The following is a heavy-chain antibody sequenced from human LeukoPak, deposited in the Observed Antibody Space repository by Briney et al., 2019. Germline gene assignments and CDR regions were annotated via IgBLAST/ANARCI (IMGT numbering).Heavy chain of an antibody. CDR3: ARDSSGQGDY. CDR2: SKNKANNYIT. V-gene: IGHV3-72*01. D-gene: IGHD3-22*01. Sequence: GGSLRLSCSASGFTFSSYVMSWVRQAPGKGLEWVGRSKNKANNYITQYAAFVQGRFTISRDNSKNSLYLQINSLKTEDTAVYYCARDSSGQGDYWGQGTLVTVSS. CDR1: GFTFSSYV. J-gene: IGHJ4*02.